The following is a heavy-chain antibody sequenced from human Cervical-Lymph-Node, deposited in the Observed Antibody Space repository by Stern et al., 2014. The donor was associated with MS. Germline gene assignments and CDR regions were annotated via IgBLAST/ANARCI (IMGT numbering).Heavy chain of an antibody. CDR2: ISGSGGST. CDR3: AKGSRIVGSTEFDS. D-gene: IGHD1-26*01. V-gene: IGHV3-23*04. CDR1: GFTFSDYA. J-gene: IGHJ4*02. Sequence: EVQLVESGGGLAQPGGSLRLSCAGSGFTFSDYAMSWVRQAPGKGLEWVSGISGSGGSTYYAASVQGRVNICRSTSMDTMYLQRSSLRVDDTAVYYCAKGSRIVGSTEFDSWGQGTLVTVSS.